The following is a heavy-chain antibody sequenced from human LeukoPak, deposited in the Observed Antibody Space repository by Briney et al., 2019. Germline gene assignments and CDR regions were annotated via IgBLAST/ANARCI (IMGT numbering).Heavy chain of an antibody. J-gene: IGHJ4*02. CDR2: IKHSGRT. CDR1: GYPISSGYY. CDR3: ARGGYSYGRIDY. V-gene: IGHV4-38-2*02. D-gene: IGHD5-18*01. Sequence: SDPLSLPCTLSGYPISSGYYWGWIRPPPGKGLEWIGSIKHSGRTKYNPSLKSRVTISVDTSTTQFSLKLSSVTAADTAVYYCARGGYSYGRIDYWGQGTLVTVSS.